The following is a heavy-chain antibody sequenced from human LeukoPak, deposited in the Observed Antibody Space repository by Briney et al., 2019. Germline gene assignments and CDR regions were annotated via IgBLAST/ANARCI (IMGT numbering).Heavy chain of an antibody. CDR1: GGSIGSGSYY. V-gene: IGHV4-61*02. CDR2: IYTSGST. J-gene: IGHJ4*02. Sequence: SETLSLTCTVSGGSIGSGSYYWSWIRQPAGKGLECIGRIYTSGSTNYNPSLKSRVTISVDTSKNQFSLKLSSVTAADTAVYYCAGNYYGSGSYYSEDRYWGQGTLVTVSS. CDR3: AGNYYGSGSYYSEDRY. D-gene: IGHD3-10*01.